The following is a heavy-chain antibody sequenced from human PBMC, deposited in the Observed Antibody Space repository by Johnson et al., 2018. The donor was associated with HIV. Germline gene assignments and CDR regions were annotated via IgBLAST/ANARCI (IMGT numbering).Heavy chain of an antibody. CDR1: GFTFSTYA. CDR3: ARDLRFNMTFQGLIIISGAFDI. V-gene: IGHV3-30*04. Sequence: QEQLVESGGVVVQPERSLRLSCAASGFTFSTYAMHWVRQAPGKRLEWVACISYDGRNKHYAGSVKGRFTISRDNYKNTLYLQMNSLRTEDTAVYSCARDLRFNMTFQGLIIISGAFDIWGQGTMVTVSS. D-gene: IGHD3-10*01. J-gene: IGHJ3*02. CDR2: ISYDGRNK.